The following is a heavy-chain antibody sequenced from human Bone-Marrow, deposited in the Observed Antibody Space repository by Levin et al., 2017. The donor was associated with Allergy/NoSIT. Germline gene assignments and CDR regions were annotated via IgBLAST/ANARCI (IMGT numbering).Heavy chain of an antibody. CDR2: INSDGSTT. J-gene: IGHJ5*02. V-gene: IGHV3-74*01. CDR1: GFAFTTYW. CDR3: ARGGRYTGYDS. D-gene: IGHD5-12*01. Sequence: PGGSLRLSCAASGFAFTTYWIHWVRQAPGKGLVWLSRINSDGSTTNYADSVKGRFTISRDNARSTLYLQMNSLRAEDTAVYYCARGGRYTGYDSWGQGTLVTVSS.